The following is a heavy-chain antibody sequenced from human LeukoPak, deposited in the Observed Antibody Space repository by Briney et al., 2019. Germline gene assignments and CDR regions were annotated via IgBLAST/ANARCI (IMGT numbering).Heavy chain of an antibody. D-gene: IGHD3-3*01. CDR3: ARVGITIFGVGPEYFQH. V-gene: IGHV4-59*01. Sequence: SETLSLTCTVSGGSISSYYWSWIRQPPGEGLEWIGYIYYTGSTNYNPSLKSRVTISVDTSKNQFSLKLTSVTAADTAVYYCARVGITIFGVGPEYFQHWGQGTLVTVSS. J-gene: IGHJ1*01. CDR1: GGSISSYY. CDR2: IYYTGST.